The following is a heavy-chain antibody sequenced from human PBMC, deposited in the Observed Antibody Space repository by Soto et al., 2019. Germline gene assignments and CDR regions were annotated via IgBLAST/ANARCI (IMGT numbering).Heavy chain of an antibody. CDR2: IIPIFGTA. Sequence: SVKVSCKASGGTFSSYAISWVRQAPGQGLEWMGGIIPIFGTANYVQKFQGRVTITADKSTSTAYMELSSLRSEDTAVYYCARYPDIVVVIAAMAQGWFDPWGREPWSPSPQ. V-gene: IGHV1-69*06. D-gene: IGHD2-2*01. CDR1: GGTFSSYA. J-gene: IGHJ5*02. CDR3: ARYPDIVVVIAAMAQGWFDP.